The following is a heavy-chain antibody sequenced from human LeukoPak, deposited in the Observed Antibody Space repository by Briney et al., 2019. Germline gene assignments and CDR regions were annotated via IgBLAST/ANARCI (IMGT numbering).Heavy chain of an antibody. J-gene: IGHJ3*02. CDR1: GFTFDDYA. V-gene: IGHV3-9*03. CDR2: ISWNSGSI. CDR3: AKASGYCSSTSCYAFDI. D-gene: IGHD2-2*03. Sequence: PGRSLRLSCAASGFTFDDYAMHWVRQAPGKGLEWVSGISWNSGSIGYADSVKGRFTISRDNAKNSLYLQMNSLRAKDMALYYCAKASGYCSSTSCYAFDIWGQGTMVTVSS.